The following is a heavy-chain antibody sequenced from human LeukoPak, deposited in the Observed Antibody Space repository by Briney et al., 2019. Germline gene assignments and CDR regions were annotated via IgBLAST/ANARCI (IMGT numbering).Heavy chain of an antibody. J-gene: IGHJ4*02. Sequence: GGSLRLSCAASGFTFSSYSMNWVRQAPGKGLEWVSSISSSSSYIYYADSVKGRFTISRDNAKNSLYLQMNSLRAEDTAVYYCARGRADGYNIDFYFDYWGQGTLVTVSS. CDR1: GFTFSSYS. CDR2: ISSSSSYI. V-gene: IGHV3-21*01. CDR3: ARGRADGYNIDFYFDY. D-gene: IGHD5-24*01.